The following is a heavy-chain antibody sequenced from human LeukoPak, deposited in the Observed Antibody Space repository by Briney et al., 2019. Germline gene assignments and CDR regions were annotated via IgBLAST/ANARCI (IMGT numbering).Heavy chain of an antibody. D-gene: IGHD4/OR15-4a*01. J-gene: IGHJ4*02. V-gene: IGHV3-74*01. Sequence: GGSLRLSCAPSGFTFSSYWMHWVRQAPGKGLVWVSRISSDGSTTTYADSVKGRFTISRDNAKNTLYLQMNSLRAEDTAVYYCARVEYGATYSIDYWGQGTLVTVSS. CDR1: GFTFSSYW. CDR2: ISSDGSTT. CDR3: ARVEYGATYSIDY.